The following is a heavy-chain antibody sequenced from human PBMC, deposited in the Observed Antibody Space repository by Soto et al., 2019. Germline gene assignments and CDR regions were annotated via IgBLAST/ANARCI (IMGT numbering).Heavy chain of an antibody. CDR3: VTILLRFLAWLSPTRYYYYYVDV. CDR2: IKQDGSEK. V-gene: IGHV3-7*01. Sequence: GGSLSLSCAASGFRFSSYWMSWVRHAPGKELEWVANIKQDGSEKYYVDSVKGRFTISRDNAKNSLYLQMNSLRAEDTAVYSLVTILLRFLAWLSPTRYYYYYVDVWGKGTTVTVSS. J-gene: IGHJ6*03. CDR1: GFRFSSYW. D-gene: IGHD3-3*01.